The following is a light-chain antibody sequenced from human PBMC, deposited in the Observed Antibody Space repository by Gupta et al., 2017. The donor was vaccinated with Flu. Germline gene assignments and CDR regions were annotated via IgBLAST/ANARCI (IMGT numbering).Light chain of an antibody. V-gene: IGKV3-20*01. Sequence: LSCRVGRMVSRSYLDWYQQKPGQAPKLLIYAASSWKSGVPDRFSGSGSGTDFTLTISRLKPEDFAVYYCQQNGSSATTFGQGTKVEIK. CDR1: RMVSRSY. CDR2: AAS. J-gene: IGKJ2*01. CDR3: QQNGSSATT.